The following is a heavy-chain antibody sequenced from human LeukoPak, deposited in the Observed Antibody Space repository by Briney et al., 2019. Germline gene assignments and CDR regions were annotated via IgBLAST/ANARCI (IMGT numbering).Heavy chain of an antibody. CDR1: GGTFSSYA. Sequence: EASVTVSCKASGGTFSSYAISWVRQAPGQRLEWMGWFNSETGNTEFSQKFKGRVTITRDTFASTAYMELSSLRPEDTAVFFCARGGPNKSGWTLDYWGQGTLVTVSS. CDR3: ARGGPNKSGWTLDY. D-gene: IGHD6-25*01. V-gene: IGHV1-3*01. J-gene: IGHJ4*02. CDR2: FNSETGNT.